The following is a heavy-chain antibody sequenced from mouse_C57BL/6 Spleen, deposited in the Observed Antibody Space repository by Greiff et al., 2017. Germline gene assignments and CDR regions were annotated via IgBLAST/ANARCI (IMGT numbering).Heavy chain of an antibody. CDR2: ISDGGSYT. J-gene: IGHJ2*01. Sequence: DVHLVESGGGLVKPGGSLKLSCAASGFTFSSYAMSWVRQTPEKRLEWVATISDGGSYTYYPDNVKGRFTISRDNAKNNLYLQMSHLKSEDTAMYYCAREGGNDYDGFDYWGQGTTLTVSS. CDR1: GFTFSSYA. D-gene: IGHD2-4*01. CDR3: AREGGNDYDGFDY. V-gene: IGHV5-4*01.